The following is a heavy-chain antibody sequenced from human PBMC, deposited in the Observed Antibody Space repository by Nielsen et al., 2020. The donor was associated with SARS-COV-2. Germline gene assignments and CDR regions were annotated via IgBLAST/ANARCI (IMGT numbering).Heavy chain of an antibody. D-gene: IGHD3/OR15-3a*01. CDR2: INPYSGGT. CDR1: GYTFTDYY. V-gene: IGHV1-2*06. Sequence: SVNVSCKPSGYTFTDYYIHWVRQAPGQGLEWMGRINPYSGGTNYAQKFQGTVTMTRDASISTVYMELTSDDTAVYYCARARATIFGLVMSYGMDVWGQGTTVAVSS. CDR3: ARARATIFGLVMSYGMDV. J-gene: IGHJ6*02.